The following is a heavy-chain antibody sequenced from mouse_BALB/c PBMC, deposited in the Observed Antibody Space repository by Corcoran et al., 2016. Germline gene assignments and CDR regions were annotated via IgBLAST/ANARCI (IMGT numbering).Heavy chain of an antibody. Sequence: DVQLQESGPGLVKPSQSLSLTCSVTGYSITSGYYWNWIRQFPGNKLEWMGYISYDGSNNYNPSLKNRISITRDTSKNQFFLKLSSVTTEDTATYYCARGLLRPPFDYWGQGTTLTVSS. CDR3: ARGLLRPPFDY. V-gene: IGHV3-6*02. CDR2: ISYDGSN. CDR1: GYSITSGYY. D-gene: IGHD1-2*01. J-gene: IGHJ2*01.